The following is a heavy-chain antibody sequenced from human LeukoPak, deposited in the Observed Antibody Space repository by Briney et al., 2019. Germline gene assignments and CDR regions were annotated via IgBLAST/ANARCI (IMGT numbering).Heavy chain of an antibody. CDR2: ISGSGGST. D-gene: IGHD3-3*01. Sequence: QPGGSLRLSCAASGFTFSNYAMTWVRQAPGKGLEWVSAISGSGGSTYYADSVKGRFTISRDNSKNTLYLQMNSLRAEDTAVYYCAKSPGLEWLLYRYIDYWGQGTLVTVSS. J-gene: IGHJ4*02. V-gene: IGHV3-23*01. CDR1: GFTFSNYA. CDR3: AKSPGLEWLLYRYIDY.